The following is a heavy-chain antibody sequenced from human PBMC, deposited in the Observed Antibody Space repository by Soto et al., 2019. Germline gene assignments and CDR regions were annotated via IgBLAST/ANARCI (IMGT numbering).Heavy chain of an antibody. V-gene: IGHV3-30-3*01. Sequence: GGSVRLSCAASGCTFSSYAMHWVRQAPGRGLEWVAVISYDGSNKYYADSVKGRFTISRDNSKNTLYLQMNSLRAEDTAVYYCARAGYSYGIVGATTDYWGQGTLVTVSS. D-gene: IGHD1-26*01. CDR1: GCTFSSYA. CDR2: ISYDGSNK. CDR3: ARAGYSYGIVGATTDY. J-gene: IGHJ4*02.